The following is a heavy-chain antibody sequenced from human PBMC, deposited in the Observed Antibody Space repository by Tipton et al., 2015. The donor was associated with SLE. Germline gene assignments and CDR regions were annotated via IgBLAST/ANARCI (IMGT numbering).Heavy chain of an antibody. Sequence: TLSLTCTVSGGSISSGYYWSWIRQPPGKGLEWIGEINHSGSTNYNPSLKSRVTISVDTSKNQFSLKLSSVTAADTAVYYCARDLVGGHHAADFWGQGTLVTVSS. CDR3: ARDLVGGHHAADF. CDR2: INHSGST. CDR1: GGSISSGYY. D-gene: IGHD1-26*01. J-gene: IGHJ4*02. V-gene: IGHV4-4*02.